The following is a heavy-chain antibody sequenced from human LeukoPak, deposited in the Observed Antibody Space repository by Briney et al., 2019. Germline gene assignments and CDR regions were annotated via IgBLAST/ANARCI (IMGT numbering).Heavy chain of an antibody. J-gene: IGHJ4*02. Sequence: GGSLRLSCAASGFTFDDYAMHWVRQAPGKGLEWVSGISWNSGSIGYADSVKGRFTISRDNAKNSLYLQMNSLRAEDTAVYYCARDPGYYDSSGLDYWGQGTLVTVSS. CDR3: ARDPGYYDSSGLDY. V-gene: IGHV3-9*01. CDR1: GFTFDDYA. CDR2: ISWNSGSI. D-gene: IGHD3-22*01.